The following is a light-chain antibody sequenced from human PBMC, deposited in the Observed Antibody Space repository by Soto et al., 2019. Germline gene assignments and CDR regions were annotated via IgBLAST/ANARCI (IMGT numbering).Light chain of an antibody. CDR3: QQYNHWPPLT. Sequence: VLTQFPATLSLSPGERATLSCRASQSVRGNLAWYQQKPGQAPRLLIYDSSTRAAGIPLRFSGTGSGTDFTLTVTSLQSEDFVVYFCQQYNHWPPLTFGGGTKVDIK. V-gene: IGKV3-15*01. J-gene: IGKJ4*01. CDR1: QSVRGN. CDR2: DSS.